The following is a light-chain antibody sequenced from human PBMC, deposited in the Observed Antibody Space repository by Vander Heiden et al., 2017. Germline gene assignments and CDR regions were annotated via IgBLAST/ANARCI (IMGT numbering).Light chain of an antibody. V-gene: IGKV4-1*01. J-gene: IGKJ3*01. CDR3: QQYYSTPFT. CDR2: WAS. Sequence: DIVMTQSPDSLAVSLGERATINCKSSQSVLYSSNNEHSLAWYQQKPGQPPKLLIYWASTRKSGVADRFSGSGSGTDFTLTISSLQAEDVAVYYCQQYYSTPFTFGPGTKVDIK. CDR1: QSVLYSSNNEHS.